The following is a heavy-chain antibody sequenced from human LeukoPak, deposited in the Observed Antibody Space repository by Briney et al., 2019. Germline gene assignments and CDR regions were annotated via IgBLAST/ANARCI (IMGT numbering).Heavy chain of an antibody. D-gene: IGHD3-22*01. Sequence: PSETLSLTCTVSGASISSSNWSWIRQPPGKGLEWIGYIYYSGSSSYNPSLKSRVTISVDTSKNQFSLKLSSVTAADTAIYYCARRLYDSSGYYLDYWGQGTLVTVSS. V-gene: IGHV4-59*01. J-gene: IGHJ4*02. CDR2: IYYSGSS. CDR1: GASISSSN. CDR3: ARRLYDSSGYYLDY.